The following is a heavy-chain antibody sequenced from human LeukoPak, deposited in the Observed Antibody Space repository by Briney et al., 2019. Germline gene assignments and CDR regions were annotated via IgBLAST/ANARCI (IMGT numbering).Heavy chain of an antibody. J-gene: IGHJ4*02. CDR2: ISSSGSTI. Sequence: QPGGSLRLSCAASGFTFSSYEMNWVRQAPGKGLEWVSYISSSGSTIYYADSVKGRFTTSRDNAKNSLYLQMNSLRAEDTAVYYCARESAAAPWEFDYWGQGTLVTVSS. V-gene: IGHV3-48*03. CDR3: ARESAAAPWEFDY. D-gene: IGHD6-13*01. CDR1: GFTFSSYE.